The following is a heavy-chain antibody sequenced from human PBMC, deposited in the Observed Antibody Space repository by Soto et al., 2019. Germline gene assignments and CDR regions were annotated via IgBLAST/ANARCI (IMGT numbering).Heavy chain of an antibody. J-gene: IGHJ4*02. V-gene: IGHV4-34*01. CDR1: GGSFSGYY. Sequence: SETLSLTCAVYGGSFSGYYWSWIRQPPGKGLEWIGEINHSGSTNYNPSLKSRVTISVDTSKNQFSLKLSSVTAADTAVYYCAREVVPAAMNDYWGQGTLVTVSS. D-gene: IGHD2-2*01. CDR3: AREVVPAAMNDY. CDR2: INHSGST.